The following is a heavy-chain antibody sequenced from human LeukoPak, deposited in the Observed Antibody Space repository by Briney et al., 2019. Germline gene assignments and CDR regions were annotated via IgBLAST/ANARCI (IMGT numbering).Heavy chain of an antibody. CDR2: IYHSGST. D-gene: IGHD6-19*01. Sequence: SETLSLTCAVSGGSISSSNWWSWVRQPPGKGLEWIGEIYHSGSTNYNPSLKSRVTISVDTSKNQFSLKLSSVTAADTAVYYCARVPSRGIAVAGTLDYWGQGTLVTVSS. J-gene: IGHJ4*02. CDR3: ARVPSRGIAVAGTLDY. V-gene: IGHV4-4*02. CDR1: GGSISSSNW.